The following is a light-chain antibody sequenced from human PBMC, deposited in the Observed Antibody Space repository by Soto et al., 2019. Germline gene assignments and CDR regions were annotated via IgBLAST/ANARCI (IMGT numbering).Light chain of an antibody. CDR1: QNIGSN. CDR3: QQYDNWPPWT. V-gene: IGKV3-15*01. Sequence: EIVMTQSPATLPVSQGERATLSCRASQNIGSNLAWYQQRPGQAPSLLIFGASTRATGIPARVNGSGSGTQFTLTISSLQSEDSAVYYCQQYDNWPPWTFGQGTKVEIK. J-gene: IGKJ1*01. CDR2: GAS.